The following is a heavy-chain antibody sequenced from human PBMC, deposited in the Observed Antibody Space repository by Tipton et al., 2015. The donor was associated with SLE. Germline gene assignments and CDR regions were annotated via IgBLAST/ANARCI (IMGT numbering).Heavy chain of an antibody. V-gene: IGHV1-2*06. CDR3: ARDLSSTSSEGDAFDI. CDR2: IDPKTGGT. Sequence: QVQLVQSGPEVKNPGASVKVSCKASGFTFAAYYLHWVRQAPGQGLEWMGRIDPKTGGTKSEHNFQGRLIMTRDRSINTAYMELTSLRSDDTAVYYCARDLSSTSSEGDAFDIWGQGTMVTVSS. D-gene: IGHD2-2*01. J-gene: IGHJ3*02. CDR1: GFTFAAYY.